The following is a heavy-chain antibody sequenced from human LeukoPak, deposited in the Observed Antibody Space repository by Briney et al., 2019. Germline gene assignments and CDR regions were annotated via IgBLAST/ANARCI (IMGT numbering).Heavy chain of an antibody. Sequence: EASVKVSCKASGGTSSSYAISWVRQAPGQGLEWMGGIIPIFGTANYAQKFQGRVTITADESTSTAYMELSSLRSEDTAVYYCARDYPRNQWPVMPVYTGFDPWGQGTLVTVSS. J-gene: IGHJ5*02. D-gene: IGHD6-19*01. CDR3: ARDYPRNQWPVMPVYTGFDP. V-gene: IGHV1-69*13. CDR2: IIPIFGTA. CDR1: GGTSSSYA.